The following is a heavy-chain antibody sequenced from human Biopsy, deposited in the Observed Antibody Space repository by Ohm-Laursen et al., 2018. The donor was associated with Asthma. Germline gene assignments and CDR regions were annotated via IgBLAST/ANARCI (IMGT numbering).Heavy chain of an antibody. CDR2: INTNTGNP. J-gene: IGHJ4*02. Sequence: ATVKISCKVSGYTVTRYAINWVRQAPGQGLEWMGWINTNTGNPTYAQGFTGRSVFSLDTSVNTAHLQISSLKAEDTAVYYCARMISYYHEMRAPFFDYWGQGTLVTVSS. CDR1: GYTVTRYA. D-gene: IGHD3-22*01. CDR3: ARMISYYHEMRAPFFDY. V-gene: IGHV7-4-1*02.